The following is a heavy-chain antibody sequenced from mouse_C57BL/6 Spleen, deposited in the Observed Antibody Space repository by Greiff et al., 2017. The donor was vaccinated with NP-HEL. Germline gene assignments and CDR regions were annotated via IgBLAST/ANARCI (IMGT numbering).Heavy chain of an antibody. J-gene: IGHJ1*03. CDR2: IDPETGGT. D-gene: IGHD1-1*01. V-gene: IGHV1-15*01. Sequence: VQVVESGAELVRPGASVTLSCKASGYTFTDYEMHWVKQTPVHGLEWIGAIDPETGGTAYNQKFKGKAILTADKSSSTAYMELRSLTSEDSAVYYCTNYYGSSYAYFDVWGTGTTVTVSS. CDR1: GYTFTDYE. CDR3: TNYYGSSYAYFDV.